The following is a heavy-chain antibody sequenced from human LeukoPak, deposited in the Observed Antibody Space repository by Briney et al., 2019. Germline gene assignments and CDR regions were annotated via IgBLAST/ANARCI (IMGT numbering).Heavy chain of an antibody. V-gene: IGHV4-39*01. Sequence: PSETLSLTCTVSGGSISSSSYYWGWIRQPPGKGLEWIGSIYYSGSTYYNPSLKSRVTISVDTSKNQFSLKLSSVTAADTAVYYCARLSSSSWSYWFDSWGQGTLVTVSS. D-gene: IGHD6-6*01. CDR2: IYYSGST. CDR3: ARLSSSSWSYWFDS. CDR1: GGSISSSSYY. J-gene: IGHJ5*01.